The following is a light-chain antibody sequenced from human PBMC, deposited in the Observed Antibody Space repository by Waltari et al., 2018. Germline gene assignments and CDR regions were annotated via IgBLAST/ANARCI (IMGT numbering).Light chain of an antibody. Sequence: DVVMTQSPLSLPVTLGQPASISCRSSQSLVNSDGNTYLHWFQERPGQSPRRLIYKVSKRDSGVPDRFSGSGSGTDFTLKISRVEAEDVGVYYCMQGIHWPRTFGQGTKVEIK. CDR1: QSLVNSDGNTY. V-gene: IGKV2-30*01. J-gene: IGKJ1*01. CDR2: KVS. CDR3: MQGIHWPRT.